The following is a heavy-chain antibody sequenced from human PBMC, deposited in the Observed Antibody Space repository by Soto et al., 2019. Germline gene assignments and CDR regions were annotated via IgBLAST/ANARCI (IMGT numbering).Heavy chain of an antibody. CDR3: TTGSVEGY. CDR2: IKRKIAGEYR. D-gene: IGHD3-3*01. V-gene: IGHV3-15*07. J-gene: IGHJ4*02. Sequence: EVQLVESGGGLVKPGGSLRLSCAASGFTFSNAWMNWVRQAPGKGLEWVGRIKRKIAGEYRHYNAHVKGRFTISRDESKNTLYLQMNSLKTEDTAVYYCTTGSVEGYWGQGSLVTVSS. CDR1: GFTFSNAW.